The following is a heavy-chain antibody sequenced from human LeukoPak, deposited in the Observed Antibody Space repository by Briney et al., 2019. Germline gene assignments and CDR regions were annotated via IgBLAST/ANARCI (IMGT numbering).Heavy chain of an antibody. D-gene: IGHD4-11*01. CDR3: ARSFYSNYDKWFDP. J-gene: IGHJ5*02. Sequence: PSETLSLTCVVYGASFSSYYWSWIRQPPGKGLECIGEINDGGTTNYNPSLKSRVSISIDRSKNHFYLILTSVTAADTATYYCARSFYSNYDKWFDPWGQGTLVTVSS. V-gene: IGHV4-34*01. CDR2: INDGGTT. CDR1: GASFSSYY.